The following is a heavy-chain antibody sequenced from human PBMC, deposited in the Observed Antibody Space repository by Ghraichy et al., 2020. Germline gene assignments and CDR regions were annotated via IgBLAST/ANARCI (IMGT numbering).Heavy chain of an antibody. CDR3: TTEVAYGSGSYPTDY. J-gene: IGHJ4*02. CDR2: IKSKLDGGTA. V-gene: IGHV3-15*01. D-gene: IGHD3-10*01. CDR1: GFTFTNAW. Sequence: GESLNISCAASGFTFTNAWMNWVRQAPGKGLEWVGRIKSKLDGGTADYAAPVKGRFTISRDDAKNTLDLQMNSLKIEDTAVYYCTTEVAYGSGSYPTDYWGQGTLVTVSS.